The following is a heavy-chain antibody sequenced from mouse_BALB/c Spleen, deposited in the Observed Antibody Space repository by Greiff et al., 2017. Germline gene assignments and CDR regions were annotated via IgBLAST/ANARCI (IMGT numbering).Heavy chain of an antibody. CDR3: ARGGYGNYDYYAMDY. D-gene: IGHD2-1*01. V-gene: IGHV5-17*02. CDR2: ISSGSSTI. CDR1: GFTFSSFG. Sequence: EVQLQESGGGLVQPGGSRKLSCAASGFTFSSFGMHWVRQAPEKGLEWVAYISSGSSTIYYADTVKGRFTISRDNPKNTLFLQMTSLRSEDTAMYYCARGGYGNYDYYAMDYWGQGTSVTVSS. J-gene: IGHJ4*01.